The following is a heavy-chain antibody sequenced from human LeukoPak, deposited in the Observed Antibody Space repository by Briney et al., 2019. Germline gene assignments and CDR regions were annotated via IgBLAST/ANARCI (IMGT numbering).Heavy chain of an antibody. Sequence: PSQTLSSTSTAPGGPISGGSYSWSWPRHPPGKGLEGMGRIYTSGSTNYNPSLKSRVTISVDTSKNQFSLKLSSVTAADTAVYYCARDTGIAVAGTVENWGQGTLVTVSS. CDR2: IYTSGST. CDR3: ARDTGIAVAGTVEN. V-gene: IGHV4-61*02. D-gene: IGHD6-19*01. J-gene: IGHJ4*02. CDR1: GGPISGGSYS.